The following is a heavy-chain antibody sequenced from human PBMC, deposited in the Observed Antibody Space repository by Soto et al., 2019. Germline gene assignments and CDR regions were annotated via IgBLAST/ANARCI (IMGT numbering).Heavy chain of an antibody. Sequence: VQLVQSGAEVKKPGSSLKVSCKASGGIFSDFSFSWVRQAPGQGLEWMGGIMPIFGGPDYAQRFRGRVTITADEVTRTAFMELRGLTSEDTATYYCASSLRMPGIGNYYYGMDVWGQGTTVTVSS. D-gene: IGHD6-13*01. CDR1: GGIFSDFS. V-gene: IGHV1-69*12. CDR2: IMPIFGGP. CDR3: ASSLRMPGIGNYYYGMDV. J-gene: IGHJ6*02.